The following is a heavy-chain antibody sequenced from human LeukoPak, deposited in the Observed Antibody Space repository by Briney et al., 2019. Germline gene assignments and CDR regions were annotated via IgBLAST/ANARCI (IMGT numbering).Heavy chain of an antibody. D-gene: IGHD2-15*01. Sequence: SDTLSLTCTASGVSISNYYWSWIRQPPGKGLEWIGYIYNGGSTKYNPSHKSRVTISADTSKTQSSLTLRSVTAADTALYYCARESSNHLGGYFDLWGQGTLVTVSS. CDR3: ARESSNHLGGYFDL. CDR1: GVSISNYY. CDR2: IYNGGST. J-gene: IGHJ4*02. V-gene: IGHV4-59*01.